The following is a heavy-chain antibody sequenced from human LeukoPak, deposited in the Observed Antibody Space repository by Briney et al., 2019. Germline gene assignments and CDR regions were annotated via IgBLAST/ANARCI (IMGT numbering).Heavy chain of an antibody. Sequence: GGSLRLSCAASGFTFSGSAMPWVRQASGKGLEWVGRIRSKANSYATAYAASVKGRFTISRDDSKNTAYLQMNSLKTEDTAVYYCTRHAGIAVEDYWGQGTLVTVSS. J-gene: IGHJ4*02. CDR2: IRSKANSYAT. CDR3: TRHAGIAVEDY. CDR1: GFTFSGSA. V-gene: IGHV3-73*01. D-gene: IGHD6-19*01.